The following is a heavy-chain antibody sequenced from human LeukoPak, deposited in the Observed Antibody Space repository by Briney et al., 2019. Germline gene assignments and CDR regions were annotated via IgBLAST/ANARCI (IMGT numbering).Heavy chain of an antibody. D-gene: IGHD3-22*01. J-gene: IGHJ4*02. V-gene: IGHV3-23*01. Sequence: GGSLRLSCAASGFTFSSYAMSWVRQASGKGLEWVSAISGSGGSTYYADSVKGRFTISRDNSKNTLYLQMNSLRAEDTAVYYCAKSRSSGPTPFYFDYWGQGTLVTVSS. CDR1: GFTFSSYA. CDR2: ISGSGGST. CDR3: AKSRSSGPTPFYFDY.